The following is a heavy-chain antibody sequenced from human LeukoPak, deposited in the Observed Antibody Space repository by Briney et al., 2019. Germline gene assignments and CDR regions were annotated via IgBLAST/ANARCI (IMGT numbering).Heavy chain of an antibody. CDR2: IYPGDSDT. Sequence: GESLQISCKGSGYIFTSYWIGWVRQMPGKGLEWMGIIYPGDSDTRYSPSFQGQVTISADKSISTAYLQWSSLKASDTAMYYCARLGSDYYYAPNWFDPWGQGTLVTVSS. V-gene: IGHV5-51*01. CDR3: ARLGSDYYYAPNWFDP. D-gene: IGHD3-10*01. J-gene: IGHJ5*02. CDR1: GYIFTSYW.